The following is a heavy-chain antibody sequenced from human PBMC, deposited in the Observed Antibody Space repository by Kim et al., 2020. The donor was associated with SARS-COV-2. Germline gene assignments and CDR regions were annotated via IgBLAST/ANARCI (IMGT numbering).Heavy chain of an antibody. J-gene: IGHJ5*02. CDR3: ARVSRELLQGDWFDP. CDR2: IYYSGST. CDR1: GGSISSYY. D-gene: IGHD1-26*01. Sequence: SETLSLTCTVSGGSISSYYWSWIRQPPGKGLEWIGYIYYSGSTNYNPSLKSRVTISVDTSKNQFSLKLSSVTAADTAVYYCARVSRELLQGDWFDPWGQGTLVTVSS. V-gene: IGHV4-59*13.